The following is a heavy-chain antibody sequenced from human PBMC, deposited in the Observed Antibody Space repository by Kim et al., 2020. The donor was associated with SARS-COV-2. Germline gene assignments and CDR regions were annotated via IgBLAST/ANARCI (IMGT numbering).Heavy chain of an antibody. D-gene: IGHD6-13*01. CDR2: IWSDGSKT. Sequence: GGSLRLSCAASGFTFGSYDMHWVRQAPGKGLEWVAVIWSDGSKTNYADSVKGRFTISRDNSKYTLYLQMNTLRAEDTAVYYCARQGQPNAFDIWGRGTMVTVSS. CDR1: GFTFGSYD. CDR3: ARQGQPNAFDI. V-gene: IGHV3-33*01. J-gene: IGHJ3*02.